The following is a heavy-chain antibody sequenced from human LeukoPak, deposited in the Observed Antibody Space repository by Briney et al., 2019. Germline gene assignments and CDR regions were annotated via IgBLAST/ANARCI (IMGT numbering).Heavy chain of an antibody. J-gene: IGHJ6*03. CDR3: ARAHSSSWYFGGYMDV. CDR1: GGSIGSYY. Sequence: SETLSLTCTVSGGSIGSYYWSWIRQPAGKGLEWIGRIYTTGSTNYNPSLKSRVTISVDTSENQFSLRLSSVTAADTAVYYCARAHSSSWYFGGYMDVWGKGTTVTVSS. V-gene: IGHV4-4*07. CDR2: IYTTGST. D-gene: IGHD6-13*01.